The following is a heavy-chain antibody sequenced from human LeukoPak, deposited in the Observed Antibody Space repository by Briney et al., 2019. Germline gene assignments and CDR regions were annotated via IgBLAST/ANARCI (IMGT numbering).Heavy chain of an antibody. V-gene: IGHV1-69*13. CDR2: IIPIFGTA. D-gene: IGHD6-19*01. CDR3: ATGHYSSGWYWPSFDY. Sequence: GASVKVSCKASGGTFSSYAISWVRQAPGQGLEWMGGIIPIFGTANYAQKFQGRVTITADESTSTAYMELSSLRSEDTAVYYCATGHYSSGWYWPSFDYWGQGTLVTVSS. J-gene: IGHJ4*02. CDR1: GGTFSSYA.